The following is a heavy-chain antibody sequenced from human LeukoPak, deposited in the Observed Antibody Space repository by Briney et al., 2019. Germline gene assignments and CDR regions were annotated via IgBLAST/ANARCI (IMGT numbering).Heavy chain of an antibody. CDR1: GGSISSYY. CDR3: AGLDYSDSSLDY. Sequence: PSETLSLTCIVSGGSISSYYWSWIRQPPGKGLEWIGYIYYSGSTYYNPSLKSRVTISVDTSKNQFSLKLSSVTAADTAVYYCAGLDYSDSSLDYWGQGTLVTVSS. CDR2: IYYSGST. V-gene: IGHV4-59*08. J-gene: IGHJ4*02. D-gene: IGHD6-6*01.